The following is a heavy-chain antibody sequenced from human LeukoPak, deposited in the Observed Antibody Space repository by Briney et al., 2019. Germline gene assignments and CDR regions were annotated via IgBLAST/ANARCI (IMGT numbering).Heavy chain of an antibody. CDR3: VKGVDELTYYFDY. V-gene: IGHV3-64D*06. CDR1: GFTFSSYA. Sequence: PGGSLRLSCSASGFTFSSYAMHWVRQAPGKGLEYVSAISSNGGSTYYADSVKGRFTISRDNSKNTLYLQMSSLRAEDTAVYYCVKGVDELTYYFDYWGQGTLVTVSS. CDR2: ISSNGGST. D-gene: IGHD1-1*01. J-gene: IGHJ4*02.